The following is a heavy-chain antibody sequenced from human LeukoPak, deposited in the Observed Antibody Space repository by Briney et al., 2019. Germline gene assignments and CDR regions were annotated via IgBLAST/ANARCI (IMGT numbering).Heavy chain of an antibody. Sequence: GASLQISCKGSGSSFTSYWIGWLRQLPGKGLEWMGIIYPGDSDTRYSPSFQGQVTISADKSISTAYLQWSSLKASDTAMYYCARTLGYSSSWHFDYWGQGTLVTVSS. D-gene: IGHD6-13*01. J-gene: IGHJ4*02. V-gene: IGHV5-51*01. CDR3: ARTLGYSSSWHFDY. CDR2: IYPGDSDT. CDR1: GSSFTSYW.